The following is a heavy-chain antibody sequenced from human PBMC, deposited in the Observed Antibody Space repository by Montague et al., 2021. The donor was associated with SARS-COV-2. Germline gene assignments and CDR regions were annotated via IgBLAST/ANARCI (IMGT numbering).Heavy chain of an antibody. Sequence: SETLSLTCTVSGGSISSSCYYWGWLRHPPGKGLEWIGSIYYSGSYYYNPPIKRRVTISVATTKNHFPLKLSSVTAADTAVYYCVRSRAERYFDWTKLDVHVKPYCLDYWGQGTLVTVSS. CDR3: VRSRAERYFDWTKLDVHVKPYCLDY. J-gene: IGHJ4*02. CDR2: IYYSGSY. V-gene: IGHV4-39*02. CDR1: GGSISSSCYY. D-gene: IGHD3-9*01.